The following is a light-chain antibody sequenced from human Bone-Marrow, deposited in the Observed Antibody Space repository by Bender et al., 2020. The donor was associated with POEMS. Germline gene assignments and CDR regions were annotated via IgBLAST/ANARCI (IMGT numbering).Light chain of an antibody. CDR3: TSYAGTDTYLI. CDR1: SSDVGAYIY. Sequence: QSVLTQPPSVSGSPGQSVTLSCTGTSSDVGAYIYVSWYQQHPGKAPKLIIYEVTKRPSGITDRFSGSKSGNTASLTVSGLQADDEADYFCTSYAGTDTYLIFGGGTKLTVL. V-gene: IGLV2-8*01. CDR2: EVT. J-gene: IGLJ2*01.